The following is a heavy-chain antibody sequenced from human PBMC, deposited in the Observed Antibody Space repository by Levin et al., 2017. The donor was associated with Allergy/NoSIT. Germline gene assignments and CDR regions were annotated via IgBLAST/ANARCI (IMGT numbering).Heavy chain of an antibody. CDR2: IYPGDSDT. Sequence: GESLKVSCQGSGYSFTSYWIGWVRQMPGKGLEWMGIIYPGDSDTRYSPSFQGQVTISADKSISTAYLQWSSLKASDTAIYYCARRGTRDYYYYMDVWGKGTRSPSP. D-gene: IGHD1-1*01. J-gene: IGHJ6*03. CDR3: ARRGTRDYYYYMDV. CDR1: GYSFTSYW. V-gene: IGHV5-51*01.